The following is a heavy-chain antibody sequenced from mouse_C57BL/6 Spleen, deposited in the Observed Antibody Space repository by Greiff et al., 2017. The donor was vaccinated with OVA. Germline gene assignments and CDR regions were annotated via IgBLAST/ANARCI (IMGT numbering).Heavy chain of an antibody. Sequence: EVQLQESGGGLVQPGGSLKLSCAASGFTFSDYGMAWVRQAPRKGPEWVAFISNLAYSIYYADTVTGRFTISRENAKNTLYLEMSSLRSEDTAMYYCARHVGLRQDWYFDVWGTGTTVTVSS. CDR1: GFTFSDYG. J-gene: IGHJ1*03. CDR3: ARHVGLRQDWYFDV. V-gene: IGHV5-15*01. CDR2: ISNLAYSI. D-gene: IGHD2-4*01.